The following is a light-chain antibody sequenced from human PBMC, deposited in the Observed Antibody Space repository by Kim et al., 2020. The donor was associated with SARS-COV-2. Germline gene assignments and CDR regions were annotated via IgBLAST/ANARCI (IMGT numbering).Light chain of an antibody. Sequence: APGKTAMSTCGGNNIGSKSVHWYQHKPGQAPVLVIYYDSDRPSGIPERFSGSNSGNTATLTISRVEAGDEADYYCQVWDSSSDHPVFGGGTKLTVL. V-gene: IGLV3-21*04. CDR1: NIGSKS. CDR2: YDS. J-gene: IGLJ3*02. CDR3: QVWDSSSDHPV.